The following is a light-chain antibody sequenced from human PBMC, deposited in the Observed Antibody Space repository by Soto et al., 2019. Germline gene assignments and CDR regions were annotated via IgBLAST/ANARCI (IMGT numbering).Light chain of an antibody. CDR1: QSVSSN. CDR2: DAS. V-gene: IGKV3-15*01. CDR3: HKYNNWLDT. Sequence: EIVMTQSPATLSVSPGERATLSCRASQSVSSNLAWYQQKVGQAPRVLIYDASTRATGIPGRFSGSGSGTEFTLTISSLQSEDFAVYYCHKYNNWLDTFGQGTKVDIK. J-gene: IGKJ1*01.